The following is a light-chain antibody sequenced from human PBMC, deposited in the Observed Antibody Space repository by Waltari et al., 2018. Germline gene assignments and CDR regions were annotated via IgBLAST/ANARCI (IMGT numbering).Light chain of an antibody. CDR2: AAS. V-gene: IGKV3-15*01. J-gene: IGKJ1*01. Sequence: EVVMPQSPATLSVSPGESATLSCRASRSVGTNVVWYQQRPGPPPRPLIYAASIRATDTPARFRGSGSGTEFSLTISSLQSEDFAVYYCQQFNDWPRTFGQGTRVEI. CDR3: QQFNDWPRT. CDR1: RSVGTN.